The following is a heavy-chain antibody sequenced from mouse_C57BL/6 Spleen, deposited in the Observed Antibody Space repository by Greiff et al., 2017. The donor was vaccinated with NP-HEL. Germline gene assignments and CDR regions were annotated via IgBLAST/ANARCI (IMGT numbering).Heavy chain of an antibody. CDR2: INPSSGYT. J-gene: IGHJ1*03. Sequence: QVQLQQSGAELARPGASVKMSCKASGYTFTSYTMHWVKQRPGQGLEWIGYINPSSGYTKYNQKFKDKATLTADKSSSTAYMQLSSLTSEDSAVYYCARGGHYGSSYDWYFDVWGTGTTVTVSS. CDR1: GYTFTSYT. CDR3: ARGGHYGSSYDWYFDV. V-gene: IGHV1-4*01. D-gene: IGHD1-1*01.